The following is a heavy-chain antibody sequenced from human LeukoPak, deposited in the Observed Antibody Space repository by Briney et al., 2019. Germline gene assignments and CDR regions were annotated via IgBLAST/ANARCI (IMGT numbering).Heavy chain of an antibody. CDR2: IYYSGST. V-gene: IGHV4-39*07. D-gene: IGHD3-22*01. Sequence: SETLSLTCTVSGGSISSSSYYWGWIRQPPGKGLEWIGSIYYSGSTYYNPSLKSRVIVSSDTSKNQFSLMLNSVTAADTAVYYCARGGWNKFDYWGQGTLVTVSS. J-gene: IGHJ4*02. CDR1: GGSISSSSYY. CDR3: ARGGWNKFDY.